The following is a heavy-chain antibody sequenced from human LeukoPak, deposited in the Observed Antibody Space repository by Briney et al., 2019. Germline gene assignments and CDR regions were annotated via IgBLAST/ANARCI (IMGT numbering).Heavy chain of an antibody. CDR1: GFTFSSYA. J-gene: IGHJ4*02. Sequence: GGSLRLSCAASGFTFSSYAMHWVRQAPGKGLEWVAVISYDGSNKYYADSVKGRFTISRDNPKNTLYLQMNSLRAEDTAVYYCASLTFRDFDYWGQGTLVTVSS. D-gene: IGHD2/OR15-2a*01. CDR2: ISYDGSNK. V-gene: IGHV3-30-3*01. CDR3: ASLTFRDFDY.